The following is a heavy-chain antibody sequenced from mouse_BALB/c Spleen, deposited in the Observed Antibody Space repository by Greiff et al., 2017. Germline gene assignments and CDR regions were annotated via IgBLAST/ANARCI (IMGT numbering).Heavy chain of an antibody. V-gene: IGHV2-2*02. CDR2: IWSGGST. CDR3: ARKHDGYPYWYFDV. D-gene: IGHD2-3*01. CDR1: GFSLTSYG. Sequence: VQLVESGPGLVQPSQSLSITCTVSGFSLTSYGVHWVRQSPGKGLEWLGVIWSGGSTDYNAAFISRLSISKDNSKSQVFFKMNSLQANDTAIYYCARKHDGYPYWYFDVWGAGTTVTVSS. J-gene: IGHJ1*01.